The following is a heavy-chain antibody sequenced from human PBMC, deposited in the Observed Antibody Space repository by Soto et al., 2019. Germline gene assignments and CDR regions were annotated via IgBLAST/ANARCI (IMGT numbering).Heavy chain of an antibody. D-gene: IGHD3-10*01. CDR1: GGSISGYY. V-gene: IGHV4-59*08. J-gene: IGHJ5*02. CDR2: IHHSGST. Sequence: SATLSPTCTVSGGSISGYYWIWIRLSPGKGLEWVGYIHHSGSTNYNPSLTSRVTISVDTSKHQFSLRLSSVTAADTAVYYCARHQPNRLGDWFDPWGQGILVTVSS. CDR3: ARHQPNRLGDWFDP.